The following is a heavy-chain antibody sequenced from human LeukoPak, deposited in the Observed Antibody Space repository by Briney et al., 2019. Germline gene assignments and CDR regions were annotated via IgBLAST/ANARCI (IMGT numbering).Heavy chain of an antibody. J-gene: IGHJ6*02. CDR3: ARGPGQLEALYYYGMDV. D-gene: IGHD6-6*01. Sequence: ASVSVSCKASGGTFSSYAISWVRQAPGQGLEWVGGIIPIFGTANYAQQFQGRVTITADESTSTAYMELSSVRSEDTAVYYCARGPGQLEALYYYGMDVWGQGTTVTVSS. V-gene: IGHV1-69*13. CDR1: GGTFSSYA. CDR2: IIPIFGTA.